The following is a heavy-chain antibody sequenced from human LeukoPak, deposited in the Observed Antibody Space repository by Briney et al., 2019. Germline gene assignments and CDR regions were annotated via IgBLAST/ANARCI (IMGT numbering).Heavy chain of an antibody. CDR1: GFTFSRYT. V-gene: IGHV3-48*04. Sequence: PGGSLRLSCAASGFTFSRYTMNWVRRAPGKGLEWVSYISSSGNTKYYADSVRGRFTISRDNAKNSLYLQMNNLRAEDTAVYYCPRMWRLYYDSSGYYSYWGQGTLVTVSS. CDR3: PRMWRLYYDSSGYYSY. D-gene: IGHD3-22*01. CDR2: ISSSGNTK. J-gene: IGHJ4*02.